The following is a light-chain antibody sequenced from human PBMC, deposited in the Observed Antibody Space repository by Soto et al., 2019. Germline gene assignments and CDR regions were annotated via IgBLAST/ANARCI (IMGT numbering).Light chain of an antibody. J-gene: IGKJ4*01. CDR3: HQRSRWPPLT. CDR1: QSVSSY. CDR2: DAS. V-gene: IGKV3-11*01. Sequence: EIVLTQSPATLSLSPGERATLSCRASQSVSSYLAWYQQKPGQAPRLLIYDASNRATGIPARFSGSGSGTDFTLTISSLEPEDFAVYYCHQRSRWPPLTFGGGTKVDIK.